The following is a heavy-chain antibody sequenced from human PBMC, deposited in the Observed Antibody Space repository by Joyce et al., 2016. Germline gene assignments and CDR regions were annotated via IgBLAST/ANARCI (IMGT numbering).Heavy chain of an antibody. CDR3: ARVSVPGTYETNY. CDR2: INHIGST. Sequence: QVQLQQWGAGLLKPSETLSLTCAVYGASFTDYYWSWLRQPPGKGLEWIGEINHIGSTNYNPSLKSRVTVSVDTSKNQFSLKLRSVTAADTALYFCARVSVPGTYETNYWGQGALVTVSS. V-gene: IGHV4-34*01. CDR1: GASFTDYY. D-gene: IGHD1/OR15-1a*01. J-gene: IGHJ4*02.